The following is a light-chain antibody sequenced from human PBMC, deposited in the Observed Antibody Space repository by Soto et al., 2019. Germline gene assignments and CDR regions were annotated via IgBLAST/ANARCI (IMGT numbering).Light chain of an antibody. CDR1: SYNLGSNS. J-gene: IGLJ3*02. V-gene: IGLV1-44*01. Sequence: QSVLAQPSSASGTPGQRVTISCSGRSYNLGSNSINWYQQVPGTAPKLLISSDNQRPSGVPDRFSGSRSGTSASLAISGLQSEDEADYHVVALDDSLNGWVYGGGTQLTV. CDR2: SDN. CDR3: VALDDSLNGWV.